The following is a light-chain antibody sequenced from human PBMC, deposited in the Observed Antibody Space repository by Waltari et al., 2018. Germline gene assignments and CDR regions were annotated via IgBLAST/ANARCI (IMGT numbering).Light chain of an antibody. CDR1: QSISSW. CDR3: QQYNSYLFT. V-gene: IGKV1-5*03. Sequence: DIQMTQSPSTLSASVGDRGTITCRASQSISSWLAWYQQKPGKVPKLLIYKASSLESGVPSSFSGSGSGTEFTLTISSLQPDDFATYYCQQYNSYLFTFGPGTKVDIK. CDR2: KAS. J-gene: IGKJ3*01.